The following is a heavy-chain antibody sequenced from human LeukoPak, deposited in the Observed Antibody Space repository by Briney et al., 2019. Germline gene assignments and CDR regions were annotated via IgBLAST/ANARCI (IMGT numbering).Heavy chain of an antibody. CDR3: ARGKLGYYYYHMDA. V-gene: IGHV1-69*05. D-gene: IGHD3-3*02. CDR1: GGTFSSYA. CDR2: IIPIYGTP. J-gene: IGHJ6*03. Sequence: SVKVSCKASGGTFSSYAISWVRQAPGQGLEWMGGIIPIYGTPHSAHKFQGRVTITTDESTSTAFMDLSSLRSEDTAVYYCARGKLGYYYYHMDAWGKGTTVTVSS.